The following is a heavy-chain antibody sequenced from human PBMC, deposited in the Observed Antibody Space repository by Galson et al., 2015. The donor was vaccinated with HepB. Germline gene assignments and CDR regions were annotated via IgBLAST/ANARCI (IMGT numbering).Heavy chain of an antibody. D-gene: IGHD3-22*01. CDR3: ARGSNTYYDTSSYYLVFDY. CDR1: GYTFTGYY. CDR2: INPNSGGT. J-gene: IGHJ4*02. V-gene: IGHV1-2*06. Sequence: SVKVSCKASGYTFTGYYMHWVRQAPGQGLEWMGRINPNSGGTNYAQKFQGRVTMTRDTSISTAHMELSRLRSDDTAVYYCARGSNTYYDTSSYYLVFDYWGQGTLVTVSS.